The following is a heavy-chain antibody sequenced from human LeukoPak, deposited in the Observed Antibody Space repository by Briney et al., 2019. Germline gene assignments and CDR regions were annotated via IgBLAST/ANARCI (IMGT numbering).Heavy chain of an antibody. CDR3: NYYGSGSPDAFDF. D-gene: IGHD3-10*01. CDR2: IYNSGRT. CDR1: GGSISSADYY. J-gene: IGHJ3*01. V-gene: IGHV4-30-4*01. Sequence: SQTLSLTCIVSGGSISSADYYWNWIRQPPGKGLEWIGYIYNSGRTYYNPSLKSQGTISVDKSKNQFSLKLSSVTAADTAVYYCNYYGSGSPDAFDFWGQGTMVTVSS.